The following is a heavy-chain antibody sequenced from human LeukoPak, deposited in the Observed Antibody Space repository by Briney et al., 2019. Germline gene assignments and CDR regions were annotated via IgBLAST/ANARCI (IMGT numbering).Heavy chain of an antibody. J-gene: IGHJ5*02. CDR2: INYRGSA. CDR3: ARHEVTAAVPYLPES. CDR1: GGPISSSSYY. D-gene: IGHD2-2*01. Sequence: PSETLFLTCAVSGGPISSSSYYWGWIRQPPGKGLEWIGGINYRGSAYYNPSLKSRVTISVDTSKNQFSLKLTSVTAADTAVFYCARHEVTAAVPYLPESWGQGILVTVSS. V-gene: IGHV4-39*01.